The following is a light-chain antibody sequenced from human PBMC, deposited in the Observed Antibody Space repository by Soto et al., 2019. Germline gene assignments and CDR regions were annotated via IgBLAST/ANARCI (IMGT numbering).Light chain of an antibody. V-gene: IGLV2-23*01. CDR1: SSDVGSSNL. CDR2: EGS. J-gene: IGLJ1*01. CDR3: CSFARSSTSYV. Sequence: QSALTQPASVSGSPGQSITISCTGTSSDVGSSNLVSWYQQHPGKTPKLIIYEGSRRPSGVSGRFSGSMSGNAASLTISGLQPDDEAAYYCCSFARSSTSYVFGTGTKLTVL.